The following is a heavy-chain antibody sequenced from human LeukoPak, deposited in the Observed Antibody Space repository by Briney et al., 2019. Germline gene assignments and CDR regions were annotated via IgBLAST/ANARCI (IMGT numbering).Heavy chain of an antibody. CDR1: GFTFSSYW. J-gene: IGHJ4*02. CDR2: IKQDGSEK. Sequence: GGSLGLSCAASGFTFSSYWMSWVRQAPGKGLEWVANIKQDGSEKYYVDSVKGRFTISRDNAKNSLYLQMNSLRAEDTAVYYCARVRPSMVRGVIIKYYFDYWGQGTLVTVSS. CDR3: ARVRPSMVRGVIIKYYFDY. D-gene: IGHD3-10*01. V-gene: IGHV3-7*01.